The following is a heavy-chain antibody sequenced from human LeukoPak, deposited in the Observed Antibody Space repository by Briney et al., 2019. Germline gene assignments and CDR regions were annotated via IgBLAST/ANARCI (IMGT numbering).Heavy chain of an antibody. CDR1: GFTFSSYT. V-gene: IGHV3-21*01. CDR2: ISSSSSYI. D-gene: IGHD3-22*01. J-gene: IGHJ4*02. CDR3: ARERDYYDSSGYYYGWDY. Sequence: GGSLRLSCAASGFTFSSYTMSWVRQAPGKGLEWVSSISSSSSYIYYADSVKGRFTISRDNAKNSLYLQMNSLRAEDTAVYYCARERDYYDSSGYYYGWDYWGQGTLVTVSS.